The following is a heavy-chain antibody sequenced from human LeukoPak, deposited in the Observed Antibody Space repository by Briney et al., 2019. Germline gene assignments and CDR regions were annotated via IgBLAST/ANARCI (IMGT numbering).Heavy chain of an antibody. CDR2: IYPSGRS. CDR1: GGSISTDY. CDR3: ARGGYYYDSSGLETSPVDY. V-gene: IGHV4-4*09. J-gene: IGHJ4*02. D-gene: IGHD3-22*01. Sequence: SETLSLTCTVSGGSISTDYWNWIRQPPGKGLEWIGYIYPSGRSNYSPSLKSRVTISADTSKRQFSLKLTSVTAADTAVYYCARGGYYYDSSGLETSPVDYWGQGTLVTVSS.